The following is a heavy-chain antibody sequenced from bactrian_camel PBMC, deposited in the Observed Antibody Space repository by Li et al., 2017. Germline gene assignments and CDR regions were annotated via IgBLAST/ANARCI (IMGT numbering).Heavy chain of an antibody. CDR3: AADFRTVVAGCTFYDYTY. V-gene: IGHV3S1*01. D-gene: IGHD6*01. Sequence: HVQLVESGGGSVQAGGSLRLSCAASGYTDSSYCMGWFRQAPGKQREGVATIYTLDDSTYYSDSVKGRFTISRDTAKNTMYLRMNSLTPDDSAMYYCAADFRTVVAGCTFYDYTYWGRGTQVTVS. CDR2: IYTLDDST. J-gene: IGHJ4*01. CDR1: GYTDSSYC.